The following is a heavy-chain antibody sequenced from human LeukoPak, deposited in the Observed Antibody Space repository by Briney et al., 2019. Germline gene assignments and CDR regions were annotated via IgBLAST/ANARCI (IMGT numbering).Heavy chain of an antibody. CDR3: AKDRDGYNPDY. Sequence: PGGSLRLSCAASGFTVSSNYMSWVRQAPGKGVEWVSVIYSGGSTYYADSVKGRFTISRDNSKNTLYLQMNSLRAEDTAVYYCAKDRDGYNPDYWGQGTLVTVSS. CDR1: GFTVSSNY. J-gene: IGHJ4*02. V-gene: IGHV3-53*01. D-gene: IGHD5-24*01. CDR2: IYSGGST.